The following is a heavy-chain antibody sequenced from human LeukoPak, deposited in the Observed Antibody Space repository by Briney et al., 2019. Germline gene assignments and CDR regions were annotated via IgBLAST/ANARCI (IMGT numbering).Heavy chain of an antibody. J-gene: IGHJ4*02. CDR3: ACFWKPKTEYEIDY. CDR2: INNDGSRT. V-gene: IGHV3-74*01. D-gene: IGHD3-3*01. CDR1: GFTFSSYW. Sequence: GGSLRLSCAAPGFTFSSYWMHWVRQAPGKGLVWVSRINNDGSRTFYADSVKGRFTISRDNAKNTLYLQMNSLRADDTAVYYCACFWKPKTEYEIDYWGQGTLVTVSS.